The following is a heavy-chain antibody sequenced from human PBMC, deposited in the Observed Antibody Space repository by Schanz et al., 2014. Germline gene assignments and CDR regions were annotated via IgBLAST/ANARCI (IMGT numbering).Heavy chain of an antibody. Sequence: EVQLLESGGGLVQPGGSLRLSCATSGFSLDIFAVSWVRQAPGKGLEWVSSFNDGGVNKYYADSVKGRFTISSDNSKNTLYLQMNSLRAEDTAIYYCAKDAPYPFDLWGRGTLXTVSS. V-gene: IGHV3-23*01. J-gene: IGHJ2*01. CDR1: GFSLDIFA. CDR2: FNDGGVNK. CDR3: AKDAPYPFDL.